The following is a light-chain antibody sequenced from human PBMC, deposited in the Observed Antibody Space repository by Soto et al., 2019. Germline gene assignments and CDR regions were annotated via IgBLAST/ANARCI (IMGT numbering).Light chain of an antibody. CDR1: LSVDSSY. V-gene: IGKV3-20*01. CDR2: STS. Sequence: EIVLTQSPCTQSLSPGEKATLSCRASLSVDSSYLAWYQQRPGQDPRLLIYSTSRRATGIPHRFSGSGSGTDFSLTISRLEPEDFAVYYCYQYGTPPNTFGQGTKLEI. J-gene: IGKJ2*01. CDR3: YQYGTPPNT.